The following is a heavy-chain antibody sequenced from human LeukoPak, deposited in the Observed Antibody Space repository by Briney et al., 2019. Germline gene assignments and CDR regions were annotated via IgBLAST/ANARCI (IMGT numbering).Heavy chain of an antibody. V-gene: IGHV3-30-3*01. CDR1: GFTFSSYA. CDR2: ISYDGSNK. Sequence: GRSLRLSCAASGFTFSSYAMHWVRQAPGKGLEWVAVISYDGSNKYYADSVKGRFTISRDNSKNTLYLQINSLRAEDTAVYYCARSRAVEAAFDIWGQGTMVTVSS. J-gene: IGHJ3*02. D-gene: IGHD6-19*01. CDR3: ARSRAVEAAFDI.